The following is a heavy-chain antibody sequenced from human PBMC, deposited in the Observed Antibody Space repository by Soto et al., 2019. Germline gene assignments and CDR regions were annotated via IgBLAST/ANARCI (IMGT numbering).Heavy chain of an antibody. CDR1: GGTFSSYT. J-gene: IGHJ4*02. Sequence: QVQLVQSGAEVKKPGSSVKVSCKASGGTFSSYTISWVRQAPGQGLEWMGRIIPILGIANHAQKFQGRVTITADKSTSTAYMELSSLRSEDTAVYYCATMGYSSSWYVDYWGQGTLVTVSS. CDR2: IIPILGIA. V-gene: IGHV1-69*02. CDR3: ATMGYSSSWYVDY. D-gene: IGHD6-13*01.